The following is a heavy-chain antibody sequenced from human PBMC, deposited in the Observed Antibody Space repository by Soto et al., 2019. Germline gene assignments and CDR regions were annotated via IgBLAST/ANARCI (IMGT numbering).Heavy chain of an antibody. D-gene: IGHD3-16*02. V-gene: IGHV3-21*01. Sequence: GGSVRLSCAASGFTFSIYSMIWFRQGPGKGLEWVSSISSSSTYIDYADSVKGRFTISRDNAKNSLYLQVNSLRADDTAVYYCATNEFSVDYWGQGTLVTVSS. CDR3: ATNEFSVDY. CDR2: ISSSSTYI. CDR1: GFTFSIYS. J-gene: IGHJ4*02.